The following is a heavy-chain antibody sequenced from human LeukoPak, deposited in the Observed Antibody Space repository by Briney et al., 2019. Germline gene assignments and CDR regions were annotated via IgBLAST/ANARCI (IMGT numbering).Heavy chain of an antibody. CDR2: VHPDTGYA. CDR3: ARGPRNDP. CDR1: GYPFTTYE. J-gene: IGHJ5*02. Sequence: EASVKVSCKPSGYPFTTYEINWVRQAAGQGLEWMGWVHPDTGYADYAQKFQGRVTMTSDTSISTAYMELSSLRSDDTAVYFCARGPRNDPWGQGTLVTVSS. D-gene: IGHD1-14*01. V-gene: IGHV1-8*01.